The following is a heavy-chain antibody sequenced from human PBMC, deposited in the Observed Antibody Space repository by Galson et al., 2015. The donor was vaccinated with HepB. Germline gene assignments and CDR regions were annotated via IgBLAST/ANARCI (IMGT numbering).Heavy chain of an antibody. CDR1: GYSFTSYW. CDR2: IYPGDSDT. CDR3: ARREAAAGTFDLGLGY. J-gene: IGHJ4*02. D-gene: IGHD6-13*01. Sequence: QSGAEVKKPGESLKISCKGSGYSFTSYWIGWVRQMPGKGLEWMGIIYPGDSDTRYSPSFQGQVTISADKSISTAYLQWSSLKASDTAMYYCARREAAAGTFDLGLGYWGQGTLVTVSS. V-gene: IGHV5-51*01.